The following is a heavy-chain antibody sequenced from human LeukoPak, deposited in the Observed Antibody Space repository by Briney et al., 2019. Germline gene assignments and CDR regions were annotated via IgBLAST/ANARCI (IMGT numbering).Heavy chain of an antibody. V-gene: IGHV3-21*04. CDR3: AKDLVSPLYDFWSGYYPDY. CDR2: ISSSSSYI. D-gene: IGHD3-3*01. CDR1: GFTFSSYS. J-gene: IGHJ4*02. Sequence: GGSLRLSCAASGFTFSSYSMNWVRQAPGKGLEWVSSISSSSSYIYYADSVKGRFTISRDNSKNTLYLQMNSLRAEDTAVYYCAKDLVSPLYDFWSGYYPDYWGQGTLVTVSS.